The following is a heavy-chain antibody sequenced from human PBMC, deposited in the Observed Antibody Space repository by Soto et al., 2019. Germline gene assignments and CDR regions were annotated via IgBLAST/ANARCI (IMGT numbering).Heavy chain of an antibody. CDR2: IAPNSGGT. CDR1: GYTFTAYY. CDR3: ARDSPLTTGWFDP. Sequence: QVQLVQSGAEVKKPGASVRVSCKASGYTFTAYYLHLVRQAPGQGLEWMGWIAPNSGGTQYARKFQCRVTMTRDTYTSTAYMELSRLKSDDTAIYYCARDSPLTTGWFDPWGQGTMFTVS. J-gene: IGHJ5*02. D-gene: IGHD4-17*01. V-gene: IGHV1-2*07.